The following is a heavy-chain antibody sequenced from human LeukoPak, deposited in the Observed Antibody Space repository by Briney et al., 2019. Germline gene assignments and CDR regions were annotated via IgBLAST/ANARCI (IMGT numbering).Heavy chain of an antibody. Sequence: SETLSLTCTVSGGSISSSSYYWAWIREPPGKGLEWIGSIYYGGSTNYNPSLKSRVTISVDTSKNQFSLKLSSVSAADTAVYYCARTMTAVTTVAYWGQGTLVTVSS. J-gene: IGHJ4*02. D-gene: IGHD4-17*01. CDR2: IYYGGST. CDR3: ARTMTAVTTVAY. V-gene: IGHV4-39*07. CDR1: GGSISSSSYY.